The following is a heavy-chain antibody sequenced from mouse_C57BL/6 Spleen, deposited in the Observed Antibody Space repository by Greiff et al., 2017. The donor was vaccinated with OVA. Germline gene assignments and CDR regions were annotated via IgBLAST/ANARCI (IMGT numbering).Heavy chain of an antibody. CDR3: AIYYGNLYYAGDY. CDR2: IDPSDSYT. D-gene: IGHD2-1*01. CDR1: GYTFTSYW. Sequence: VQLQQPGAELVKPGASVKLSCKASGYTFTSYWMQWVKQRPGQGLEWIGEIDPSDSYTKYNQKFKGKATLTVDTSSSTAYMQLSSLTSEDSAVYDCAIYYGNLYYAGDYGGQGTTVTVSS. V-gene: IGHV1-50*01. J-gene: IGHJ4*01.